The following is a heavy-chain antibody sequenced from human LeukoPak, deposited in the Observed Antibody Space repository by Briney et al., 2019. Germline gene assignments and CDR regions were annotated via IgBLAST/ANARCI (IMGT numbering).Heavy chain of an antibody. CDR1: GFTFSTYA. D-gene: IGHD3-9*01. CDR3: AKHLRTNFWFFDH. J-gene: IGHJ4*02. CDR2: ISGTGYQT. Sequence: GGTLRLSCAASGFTFSTYALSWVRQAPGRGLEWVSLISGTGYQTDYADSVKGRFTISRDNSKNTLYLQMNSLKAEDTAVYYCAKHLRTNFWFFDHWGQGTLVTVSS. V-gene: IGHV3-23*01.